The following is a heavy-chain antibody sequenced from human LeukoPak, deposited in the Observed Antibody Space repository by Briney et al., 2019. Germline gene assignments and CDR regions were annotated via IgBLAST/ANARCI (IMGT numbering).Heavy chain of an antibody. CDR1: GGTFSSYA. J-gene: IGHJ6*02. Sequence: ASVTVSCKASGGTFSSYAISWVRQAPGQGLEWMGRIIPILGIANYAQKFQGRVTITADKSTSTAYMELSSLRSEDTAVYYCARESRITMIVVVTITFDYGMDVWGQGTTVTVSS. CDR2: IIPILGIA. D-gene: IGHD3-22*01. V-gene: IGHV1-69*04. CDR3: ARESRITMIVVVTITFDYGMDV.